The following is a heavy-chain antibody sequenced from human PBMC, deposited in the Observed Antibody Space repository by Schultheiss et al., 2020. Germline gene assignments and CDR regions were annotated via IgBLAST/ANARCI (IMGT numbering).Heavy chain of an antibody. CDR1: GGSISSGDYY. Sequence: SETLSLTCTVSGGSISSGDYYWSWIRQHPGKGLEWIGYIYYSGSTYYNPSLKSRVTISVDTSKNQFSLKLSFVTAADTAVYYCARVIAAAGMGVEYWGQGTLVTVSS. CDR2: IYYSGST. CDR3: ARVIAAAGMGVEY. D-gene: IGHD6-13*01. J-gene: IGHJ4*02. V-gene: IGHV4-31*03.